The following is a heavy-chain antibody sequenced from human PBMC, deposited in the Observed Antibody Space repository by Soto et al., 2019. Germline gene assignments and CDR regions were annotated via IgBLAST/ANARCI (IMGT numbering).Heavy chain of an antibody. CDR3: ARDYSAGAGENWFDP. D-gene: IGHD1-26*01. CDR1: GFTFSDYG. V-gene: IGHV3-33*01. J-gene: IGHJ5*02. CDR2: TWYDESIK. Sequence: QAQLVESGGGVVQPGTSLRLSCAASGFTFSDYGMHWVRQAPGKGLEWVALTWYDESIKVYADSVKGRFTISRDNSKNILYLQLNNLRAEDTAVYYCARDYSAGAGENWFDPWGQGTLVTVSS.